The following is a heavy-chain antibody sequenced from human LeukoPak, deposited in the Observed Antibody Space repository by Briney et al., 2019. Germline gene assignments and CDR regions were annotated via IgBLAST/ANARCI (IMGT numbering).Heavy chain of an antibody. D-gene: IGHD6-6*01. Sequence: SETLSLTCTVSGGSISSRYYCWSWIRQHPGKGLEWIGYICYSGSTYYNPSLKSRVTISIDTSKNQFSLKLSSVTAADSAVYYCARLTRLSTSPDRYYLDYWGQGTLVTVSS. J-gene: IGHJ4*02. V-gene: IGHV4-30-4*08. CDR3: ARLTRLSTSPDRYYLDY. CDR2: ICYSGST. CDR1: GGSISSRYYC.